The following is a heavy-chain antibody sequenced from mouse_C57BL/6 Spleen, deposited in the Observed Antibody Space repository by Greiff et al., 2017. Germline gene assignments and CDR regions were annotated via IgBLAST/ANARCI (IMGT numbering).Heavy chain of an antibody. CDR2: IYPGDGDT. CDR3: ATGTGAAWFAY. J-gene: IGHJ3*01. CDR1: GYAFSSSW. V-gene: IGHV1-82*01. Sequence: VQLQQSGPELVKPGASVKISCKASGYAFSSSWMNWVKQRPGKGLEWIGRIYPGDGDTNYNGKFKGKATLTADKSSSTAYMQLSSLTSEDSAVYFCATGTGAAWFAYWGQGTLVTVSA. D-gene: IGHD3-3*01.